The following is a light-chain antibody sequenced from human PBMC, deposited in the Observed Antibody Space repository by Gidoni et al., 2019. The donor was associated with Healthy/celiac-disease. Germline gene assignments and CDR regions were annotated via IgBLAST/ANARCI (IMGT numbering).Light chain of an antibody. J-gene: IGKJ2*01. V-gene: IGKV3-11*01. Sequence: IVFTPSPATLSLSPGERATLSCRASQSVSSYLAWYQQKPGQAPRLLIYDASNRATGIPARFSGSGSGTDFTLTISSLEPEDFAVYYCQQRSNWLYTFGQGTKLEIK. CDR2: DAS. CDR1: QSVSSY. CDR3: QQRSNWLYT.